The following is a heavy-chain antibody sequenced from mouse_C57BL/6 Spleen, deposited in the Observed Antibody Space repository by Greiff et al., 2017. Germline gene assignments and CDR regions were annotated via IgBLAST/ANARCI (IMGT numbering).Heavy chain of an antibody. Sequence: QVQLQQSGAELVRPGTSVKVSCKASGYAFTNYLIEWVKQRPGQGLEWIGVINPGSGGTNYNEKFKGKATLTADKSSSTAYMQLSSLTSEDSAVYFCARSGGSGYLYYAMDYWGQGTSVTVSS. CDR3: ARSGGSGYLYYAMDY. CDR1: GYAFTNYL. J-gene: IGHJ4*01. V-gene: IGHV1-54*01. D-gene: IGHD3-2*02. CDR2: INPGSGGT.